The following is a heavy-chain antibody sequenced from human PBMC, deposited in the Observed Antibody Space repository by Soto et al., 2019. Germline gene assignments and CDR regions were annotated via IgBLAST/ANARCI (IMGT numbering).Heavy chain of an antibody. CDR1: GFTFSSYA. CDR2: ISGSGGST. V-gene: IGHV3-23*01. CDR3: AKDGVDYSNPVSFDY. D-gene: IGHD4-4*01. J-gene: IGHJ4*02. Sequence: GGSLRLSCAASGFTFSSYAMSWVRQAPGKGLEWVSAISGSGGSTYYADSAKGRFTISRDNSKNTLYLQMNSLRAEDTAVYYCAKDGVDYSNPVSFDYWGQGTLVTVSS.